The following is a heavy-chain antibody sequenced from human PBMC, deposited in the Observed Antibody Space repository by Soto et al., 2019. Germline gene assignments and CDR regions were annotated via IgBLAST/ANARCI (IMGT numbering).Heavy chain of an antibody. D-gene: IGHD3-22*01. V-gene: IGHV4-39*01. J-gene: IGHJ5*02. CDR3: ARSNSGYYKWFDP. CDR2: IYYSGIT. Sequence: PSETLSLTCTVSGGSISSSSYYWGWIRQPPGKGLEWIANIYYSGITYCNSSLKSRVAISVDTSKNQFSLKLSSVTAADTAIYYCARSNSGYYKWFDPWGQGTLVTVSS. CDR1: GGSISSSSYY.